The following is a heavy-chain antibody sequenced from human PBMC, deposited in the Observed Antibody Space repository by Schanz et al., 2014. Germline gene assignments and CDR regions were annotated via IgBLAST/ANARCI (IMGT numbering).Heavy chain of an antibody. V-gene: IGHV3-64D*06. CDR1: GFTFSDYW. CDR2: ISNNGDST. J-gene: IGHJ2*01. Sequence: EVQLAESGGGLVQPGGSLRLSCTASGFTFSDYWMSWVRQAPGKGLEYISAISNNGDSTYYADSVKGRFTISRDNSKNTLFLQMSSLRVDDMAVYYCGRAGTGMAGWYFELWGRGTRVTVSS. D-gene: IGHD5-18*01. CDR3: GRAGTGMAGWYFEL.